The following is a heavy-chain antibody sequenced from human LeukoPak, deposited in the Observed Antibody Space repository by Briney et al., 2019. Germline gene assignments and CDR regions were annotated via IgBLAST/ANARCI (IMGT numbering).Heavy chain of an antibody. Sequence: PGGSLRLSCAASGFTFSTYALHWVRQAPGKGLEFVSGVNSNGGSTYYANSVKGRFTISRDNSKNTLYLQMGSLRPEDMAVYHCARVILTGYYYDSWGQGTLVTVSS. CDR3: ARVILTGYYYDS. J-gene: IGHJ4*02. V-gene: IGHV3-64*01. CDR2: VNSNGGST. D-gene: IGHD3-9*01. CDR1: GFTFSTYA.